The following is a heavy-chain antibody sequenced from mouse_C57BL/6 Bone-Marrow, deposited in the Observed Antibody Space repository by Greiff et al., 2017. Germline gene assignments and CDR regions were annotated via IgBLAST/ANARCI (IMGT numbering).Heavy chain of an antibody. CDR1: GFNIKDDY. J-gene: IGHJ1*03. CDR2: IDPENGDT. V-gene: IGHV14-4*01. Sequence: VHVKQSGAELVRPGASVKLSCTASGFNIKDDYMHWVKQRPEQGLEWIGWIDPENGDTEYASKFQGKATITADTSSNTAYLQLSSLTSEDTAVYYCTTEDYDGTGYFDVWGTGTTVTVSS. CDR3: TTEDYDGTGYFDV. D-gene: IGHD2-4*01.